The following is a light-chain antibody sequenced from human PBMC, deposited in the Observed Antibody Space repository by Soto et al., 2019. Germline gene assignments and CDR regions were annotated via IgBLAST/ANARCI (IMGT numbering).Light chain of an antibody. CDR1: SSNIGAGYD. CDR2: GNT. J-gene: IGLJ2*01. Sequence: QSALTQPPSVSGAPGQRVTISCTGSSSNIGAGYDVHWYQQFPGTAPKLLIYGNTNRPSGVPDRFSGSKSGTSASLAITGLQAEDEADYYCQSYDSSLSGSLFGGGTKVTVL. CDR3: QSYDSSLSGSL. V-gene: IGLV1-40*01.